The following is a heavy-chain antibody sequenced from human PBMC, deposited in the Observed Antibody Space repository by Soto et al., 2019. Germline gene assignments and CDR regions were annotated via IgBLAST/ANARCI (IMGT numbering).Heavy chain of an antibody. J-gene: IGHJ4*02. D-gene: IGHD1-26*01. CDR1: GFTFSSYA. CDR2: ISGSGGST. Sequence: EVQLLESGGGLVQPGGSLRLSCAASGFTFSSYAMRWVRQAPGKGLEWVSAISGSGGSTYYADSVKGRFTISRDNSKNTLDLQMHSLRAEDTGVYYCARRGSGSYYDYWGQGTLVTVSS. V-gene: IGHV3-23*01. CDR3: ARRGSGSYYDY.